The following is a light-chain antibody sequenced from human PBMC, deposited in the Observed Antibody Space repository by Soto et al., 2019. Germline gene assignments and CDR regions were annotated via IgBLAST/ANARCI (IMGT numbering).Light chain of an antibody. CDR1: QSVGSY. CDR2: SAS. Sequence: EIVLTQSPATLSLSPGERATISCRASQSVGSYLAWYQQKPGQAPRLLIYSASKMATGIPARFSGSGSGTDFTLTISSLEPEDFAVYYCQQRSNWPLTFGGGTKVEIK. V-gene: IGKV3-11*01. CDR3: QQRSNWPLT. J-gene: IGKJ4*01.